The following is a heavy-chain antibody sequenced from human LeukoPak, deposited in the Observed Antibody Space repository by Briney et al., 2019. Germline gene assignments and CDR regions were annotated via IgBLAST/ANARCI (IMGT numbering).Heavy chain of an antibody. CDR2: INPNSGGT. V-gene: IGHV1-2*02. D-gene: IGHD5-18*01. Sequence: ASVKVSCKASGYTFTGYYMHWVRQAPGQGLEWMGWINPNSGGTNYAQKFQGRVTMTRDTSISTAYMELSRLRSDDTAVYYCARADAAMAPHYYYYGMDVWGQGTTVTVSS. CDR3: ARADAAMAPHYYYYGMDV. CDR1: GYTFTGYY. J-gene: IGHJ6*02.